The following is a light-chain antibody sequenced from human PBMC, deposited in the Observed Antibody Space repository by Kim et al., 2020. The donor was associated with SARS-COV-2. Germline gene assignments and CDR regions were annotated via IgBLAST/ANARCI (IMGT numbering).Light chain of an antibody. V-gene: IGLV1-44*01. J-gene: IGLJ3*02. CDR3: AAWDDSLNGWV. CDR1: SSNIGSKT. CDR2: SNS. Sequence: GQRVTVSWLGSSSNIGSKTVNWYVQLPGTAPNLLIYSNSQRPSGVPDRFSGSKSGTAASLAISGLQSEDEADYYCAAWDDSLNGWVFGGGTQLAVL.